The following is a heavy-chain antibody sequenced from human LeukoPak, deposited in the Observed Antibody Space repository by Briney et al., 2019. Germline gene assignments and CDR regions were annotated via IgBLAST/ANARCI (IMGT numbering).Heavy chain of an antibody. V-gene: IGHV4-30-2*01. CDR2: IYHSGST. J-gene: IGHJ4*02. CDR3: ARRGYSHGYDC. Sequence: SQTLSLTCAVSGGSISSGGYSWSWIRQPPGKGLEWIGYIYHSGSTYYNPSLKSRVTISVDRSKNQFSLKLSSVTAADTAVYYCARRGYSHGYDCWGQGTLVTVSS. D-gene: IGHD5-18*01. CDR1: GGSISSGGYS.